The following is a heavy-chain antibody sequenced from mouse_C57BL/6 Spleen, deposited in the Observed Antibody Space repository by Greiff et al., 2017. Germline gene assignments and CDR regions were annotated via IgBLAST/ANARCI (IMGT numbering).Heavy chain of an antibody. Sequence: VQLQQPGAELVKPGASVKLSCKASGYTFTSYWMQWVKQRPGQGLEWIGEIDPSDSYTNYNQKFKGKATLTVDTSSSTAYMRLSSLTSEDAAVYYCATVVADWYFDVWGTGTTVTVSS. CDR1: GYTFTSYW. CDR3: ATVVADWYFDV. J-gene: IGHJ1*03. V-gene: IGHV1-50*01. CDR2: IDPSDSYT. D-gene: IGHD1-1*01.